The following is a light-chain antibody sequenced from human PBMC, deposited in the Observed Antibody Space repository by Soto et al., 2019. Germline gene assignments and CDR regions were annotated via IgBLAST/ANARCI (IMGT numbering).Light chain of an antibody. CDR3: AAWDDSLSGPLYV. V-gene: IGLV1-47*01. CDR1: SSNIRSNY. CDR2: RNN. J-gene: IGLJ1*01. Sequence: QSVLTQPPSASGTPGQRVTISCSGSSSNIRSNYVYWYQQLPGTAPKLLIYRNNQRPSGVPDRFSGSKSGTSASLAISGLRSEDEAEYYCAAWDDSLSGPLYVFGTGTKVTVL.